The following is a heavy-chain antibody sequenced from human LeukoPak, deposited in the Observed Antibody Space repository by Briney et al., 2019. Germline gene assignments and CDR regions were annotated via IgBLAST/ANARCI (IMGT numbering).Heavy chain of an antibody. D-gene: IGHD3-3*01. V-gene: IGHV1-8*01. CDR2: MNPNSGNT. CDR1: GYTFTSYD. J-gene: IGHJ6*03. Sequence: ASEKVSCKASGYTFTSYDINWVRQATGQGLEWMGWMNPNSGNTGYAQKFQGRVTMTRNTSISTAYMELSSLRSEDTAVYYCARALKPTYYDFWSGYYTSYYYYYMDVWGKGTTVTVSS. CDR3: ARALKPTYYDFWSGYYTSYYYYYMDV.